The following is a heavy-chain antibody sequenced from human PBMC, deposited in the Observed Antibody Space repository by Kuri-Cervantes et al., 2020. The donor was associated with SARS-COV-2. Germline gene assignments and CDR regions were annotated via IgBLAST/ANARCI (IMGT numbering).Heavy chain of an antibody. CDR2: IYYSGST. CDR3: ARQLYYYDSRSDLRGFLDH. CDR1: GESFSGYY. Sequence: GSLRLSCTFYGESFSGYYWIWIRQPPGKGLEWIGGIYYSGSTYSNPSLRSRVTISVDASKNQFFLSLTSVTAADSALYYCARQLYYYDSRSDLRGFLDHWGPGTLVTVSS. V-gene: IGHV4-59*05. J-gene: IGHJ2*01. D-gene: IGHD3-22*01.